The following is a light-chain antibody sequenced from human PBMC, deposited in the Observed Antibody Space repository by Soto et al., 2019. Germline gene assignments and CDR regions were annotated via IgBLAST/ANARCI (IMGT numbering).Light chain of an antibody. CDR1: QSVSSSY. CDR3: QQYGSSSWT. Sequence: EIVLTQSPGTLSLSPGERATLSCRASQSVSSSYLAWCQQKPGQPPRLVMYATSSRATGIPARFSGSGSGTDFTLTISRLEPEDFAVYYCQQYGSSSWTFGQGTKV. CDR2: ATS. J-gene: IGKJ1*01. V-gene: IGKV3-20*01.